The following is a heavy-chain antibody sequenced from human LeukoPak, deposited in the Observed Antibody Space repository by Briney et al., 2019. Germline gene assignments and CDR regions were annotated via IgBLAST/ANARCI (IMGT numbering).Heavy chain of an antibody. Sequence: SETLSLTCADYGGSVSGCYWSWIRQPPGKGLECIGEINNSGSTNYNPSLKSRVTISVDTSKNQFSLKLSSVTAADTAVYYCARKTRITIFGVVISALFDPWGQGTLVTVSS. D-gene: IGHD3-3*01. J-gene: IGHJ5*02. CDR2: INNSGST. CDR1: GGSVSGCY. CDR3: ARKTRITIFGVVISALFDP. V-gene: IGHV4-34*01.